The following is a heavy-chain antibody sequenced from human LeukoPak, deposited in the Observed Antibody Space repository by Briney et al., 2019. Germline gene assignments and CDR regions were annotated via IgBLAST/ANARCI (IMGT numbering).Heavy chain of an antibody. CDR2: ISGSGSST. V-gene: IGHV3-23*01. D-gene: IGHD3-3*01. CDR3: AKSQDDFWSGYPLFLDY. CDR1: GFTFSSYA. J-gene: IGHJ4*02. Sequence: PGGSLRLSCAASGFTFSSYAMSWVRQAPGKGLEWVSAISGSGSSTYYADSVKGRFTISRDNSKNTLYLQMNSLRAEDTAVYYCAKSQDDFWSGYPLFLDYWGQGTLVTVSS.